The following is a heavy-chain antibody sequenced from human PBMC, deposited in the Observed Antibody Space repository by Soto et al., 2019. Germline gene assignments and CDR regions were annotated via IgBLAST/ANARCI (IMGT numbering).Heavy chain of an antibody. CDR2: IYWDDDK. CDR3: AHKRGYYDFWSGYAP. CDR1: GFSLSPGGGG. Sequence: QITLKESGPPLVNPTQTFTLTCTFSGFSLSPGGGGVAWILQPPGKALEWLALIYWDDDKRYSPSLKSRLTITKDTSKNQVVLTMTNMDPVDTATYYCAHKRGYYDFWSGYAPWGQGTLVTVSS. V-gene: IGHV2-5*02. J-gene: IGHJ5*02. D-gene: IGHD3-3*01.